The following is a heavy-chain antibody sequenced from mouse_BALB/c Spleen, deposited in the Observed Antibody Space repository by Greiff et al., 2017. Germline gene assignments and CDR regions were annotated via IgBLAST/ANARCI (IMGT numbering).Heavy chain of an antibody. CDR2: IYPGSGST. V-gene: IGHV1S22*01. Sequence: LQQPGSELVRPGASVKLSCKASGYTFTSYWMHWVKQRPGQGLEWIGNIYPGSGSTNYDEKFKSKATLTVDTSSSTAYMQLSSLTSEDSAVYYCTRWGYDDWFAYWGQGTLVTVSA. CDR1: GYTFTSYW. J-gene: IGHJ3*01. CDR3: TRWGYDDWFAY. D-gene: IGHD2-2*01.